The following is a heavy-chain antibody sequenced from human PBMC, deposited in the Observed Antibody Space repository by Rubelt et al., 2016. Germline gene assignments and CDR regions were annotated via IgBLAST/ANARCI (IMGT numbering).Heavy chain of an antibody. CDR3: TREPYLGATGPYTLDY. CDR2: INPNSGGT. D-gene: IGHD1-26*01. V-gene: IGHV1-2*02. Sequence: QVQLVQSGAEVKKPGASVKVSCKASGYTFTGYYMHWVRQAPGQGLEWMGWINPNSGGTNYAQKFQGRVTMTRETSISTAYMELGRLRSDDTAVYYCTREPYLGATGPYTLDYWGQGTLVTVSS. CDR1: GYTFTGYY. J-gene: IGHJ4*02.